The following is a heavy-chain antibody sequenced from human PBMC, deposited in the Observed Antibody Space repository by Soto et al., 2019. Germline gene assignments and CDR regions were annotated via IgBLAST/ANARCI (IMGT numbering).Heavy chain of an antibody. J-gene: IGHJ4*02. CDR3: AKRGEKSFDY. Sequence: HPGGSLRLSCAASGFTFNNAWMNWVRQAPGKGLEWVSAISGSGGSTYYADSVKGRFTISRDNSKNTLYVQMNSLRAEDTAVYYCAKRGEKSFDYWRQGALVTVSS. V-gene: IGHV3-23*01. CDR1: GFTFNNAW. CDR2: ISGSGGST. D-gene: IGHD3-10*01.